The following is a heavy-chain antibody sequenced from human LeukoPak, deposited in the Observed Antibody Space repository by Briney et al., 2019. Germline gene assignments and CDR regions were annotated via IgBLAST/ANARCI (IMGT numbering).Heavy chain of an antibody. V-gene: IGHV1-24*01. CDR1: GNSLSETS. J-gene: IGHJ4*02. CDR3: ATADKWEPLDY. CDR2: FDPEDGEP. Sequence: ASVTVSCQVSGNSLSETSVHWVRQAPGQWLEWMGGFDPEDGEPIFAQRFQGRFSMTEDTSADTAYMELSSLRPEDTAVYYCATADKWEPLDYWGQGTLVTVSS. D-gene: IGHD1-26*01.